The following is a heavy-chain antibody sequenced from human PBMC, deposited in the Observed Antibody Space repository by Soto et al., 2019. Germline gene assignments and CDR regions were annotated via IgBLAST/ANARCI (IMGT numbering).Heavy chain of an antibody. CDR3: ARGLYYYGSGSYYFGYNWFDP. J-gene: IGHJ5*02. CDR1: GGTFSSYT. CDR2: IIPILGIA. V-gene: IGHV1-69*02. Sequence: SVKVSCKASGGTFSSYTISWVRQAPGQGLEWMGRIIPILGIANYAQKFQGRVTITADKSTSTAYMELSSLRSEDTAVYYCARGLYYYGSGSYYFGYNWFDPWGQGTLVTVSS. D-gene: IGHD3-10*01.